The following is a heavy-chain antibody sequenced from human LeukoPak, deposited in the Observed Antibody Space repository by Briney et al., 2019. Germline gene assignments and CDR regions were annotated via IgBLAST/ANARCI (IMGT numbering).Heavy chain of an antibody. Sequence: ASVKVSCKASGYTFTGYYMHWVRQAPGQGLEWMGWINPNSGGTNYAQKFQGRVTMTRDTSISTAYMELSRLRSDDTAVYYCAKGYYDILTGPGAFDIWGQGTMVTVSS. V-gene: IGHV1-2*02. J-gene: IGHJ3*02. CDR3: AKGYYDILTGPGAFDI. CDR2: INPNSGGT. D-gene: IGHD3-9*01. CDR1: GYTFTGYY.